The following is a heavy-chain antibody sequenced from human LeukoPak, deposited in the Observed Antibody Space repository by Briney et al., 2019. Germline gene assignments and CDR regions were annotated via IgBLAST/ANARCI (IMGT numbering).Heavy chain of an antibody. D-gene: IGHD2-8*01. J-gene: IGHJ4*02. Sequence: SETLSLTCTVSGGSIINDYWSWIRQPPGKGLEWIGYIYNSGSTDYHSSFKSRVTFSLDTSKNQFSLKLTSVTAADTAVYFCARISVNGFFFFDYWGQGTLVTVSS. CDR2: IYNSGST. V-gene: IGHV4-59*01. CDR1: GGSIINDY. CDR3: ARISVNGFFFFDY.